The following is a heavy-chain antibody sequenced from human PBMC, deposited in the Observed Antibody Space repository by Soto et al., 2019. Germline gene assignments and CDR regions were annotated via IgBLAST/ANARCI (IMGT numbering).Heavy chain of an antibody. CDR2: IIPILGIA. D-gene: IGHD4-17*01. J-gene: IGHJ4*02. V-gene: IGHV1-69*02. CDR1: GGTFSSYT. CDR3: ASDPPMTTVTNDDY. Sequence: QVQLVQSGAEVKKPGSSVKVSCKASGGTFSSYTISWVRQAPGQGLEWMGRIIPILGIANYAQKFQGRVTXXAXKXXSTAYMELSSLRSEDTAVYYCASDPPMTTVTNDDYWGQGTLVTVSS.